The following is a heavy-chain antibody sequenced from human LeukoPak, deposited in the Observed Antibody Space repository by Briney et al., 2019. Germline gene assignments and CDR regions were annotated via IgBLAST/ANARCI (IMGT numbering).Heavy chain of an antibody. CDR1: GFTFSSYS. D-gene: IGHD2-2*01. Sequence: GGSLRLCCAASGFTFSSYSMNWVRQAPGEGLEWVSSISSSSGYIYYADAVKGRFTISRDNAKNSLYLQMNSLRAEDTAVYYCARGYCSSTSCYGTKGDAFDIWGQGTMVTVSS. V-gene: IGHV3-21*01. CDR3: ARGYCSSTSCYGTKGDAFDI. CDR2: ISSSSGYI. J-gene: IGHJ3*02.